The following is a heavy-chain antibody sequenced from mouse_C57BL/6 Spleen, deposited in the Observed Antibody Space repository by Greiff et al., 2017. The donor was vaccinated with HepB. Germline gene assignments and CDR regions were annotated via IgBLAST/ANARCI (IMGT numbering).Heavy chain of an antibody. Sequence: VKLQQPGAELVKPGASVKLSCKASGYTFTSYWMHWVKQRPGQGLEWIGMIHPNSGSTNYNEKFKSKATLTVDKSSSTAYMQLSSLTSEDSAVYYCARITTVPYWYFDVWGTGTTVTVSS. CDR1: GYTFTSYW. V-gene: IGHV1-64*01. D-gene: IGHD1-1*01. J-gene: IGHJ1*03. CDR2: IHPNSGST. CDR3: ARITTVPYWYFDV.